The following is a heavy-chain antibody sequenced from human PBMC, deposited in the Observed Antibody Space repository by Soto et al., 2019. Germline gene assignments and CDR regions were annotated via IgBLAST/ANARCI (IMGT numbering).Heavy chain of an antibody. D-gene: IGHD2-2*01. J-gene: IGHJ4*02. CDR1: GFPFSGYW. CDR2: IKQDGSEK. Sequence: EVQLVESGGGLVQPWGSLRLSCAASGFPFSGYWMTWVRQAPGKGLEWVANIKQDGSEKYYVDSVKGRITISRDNAKNSLFLQMNSLRADDTAVYYCASMGGVGVILPAAPIDSWGRGTLVTVSS. CDR3: ASMGGVGVILPAAPIDS. V-gene: IGHV3-7*01.